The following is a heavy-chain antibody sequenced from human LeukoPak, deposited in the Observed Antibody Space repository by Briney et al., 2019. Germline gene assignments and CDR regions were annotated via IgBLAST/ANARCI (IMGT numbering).Heavy chain of an antibody. CDR1: GGSISSGGYS. J-gene: IGHJ4*02. D-gene: IGHD3-10*01. V-gene: IGHV4-31*03. Sequence: SQTLSLTCTVSGGSISSGGYSWSWIRQHPGKGLEWIGYIYYSGSTYYNPSLKSRVTISVDTSKNQFSLKLSSVTAADTAVYYCASGSPHGRGDYWGQGTLVTVSS. CDR2: IYYSGST. CDR3: ASGSPHGRGDY.